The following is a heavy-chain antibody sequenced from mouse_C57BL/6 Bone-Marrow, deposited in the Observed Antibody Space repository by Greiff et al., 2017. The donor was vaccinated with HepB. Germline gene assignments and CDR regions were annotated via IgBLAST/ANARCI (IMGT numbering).Heavy chain of an antibody. V-gene: IGHV1-75*01. Sequence: QVQLKQSGPELVKPGASVKISCKASGYTFTDYYINWVKQRPGQGLEWIGWIFPGSGSTYYNEKFKGKATLTVDKSSSTAYMLLSSLTSEDSAVYFCARSGLNFYSNYVRFAYWGQGTLVTVSA. CDR2: IFPGSGST. J-gene: IGHJ3*01. CDR3: ARSGLNFYSNYVRFAY. CDR1: GYTFTDYY. D-gene: IGHD2-5*01.